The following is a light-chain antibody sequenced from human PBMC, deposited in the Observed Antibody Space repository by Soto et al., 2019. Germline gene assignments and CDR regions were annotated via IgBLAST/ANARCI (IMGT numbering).Light chain of an antibody. CDR3: QQYGSSST. CDR1: QSVSSSY. V-gene: IGKV3-20*01. Sequence: EIVLTQSPATLSFSPGERATLSCRASQSVSSSYLAWYQQKPGQAPRLLIYGASSRPTGIPDRFSGSGSGTDFTLTISRLEPEDFAVYYCQQYGSSSTFGQGTRLEIK. J-gene: IGKJ5*01. CDR2: GAS.